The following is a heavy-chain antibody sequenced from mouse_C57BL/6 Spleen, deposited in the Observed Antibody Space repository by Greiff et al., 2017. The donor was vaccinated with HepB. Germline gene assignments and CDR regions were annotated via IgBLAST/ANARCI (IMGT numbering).Heavy chain of an antibody. D-gene: IGHD1-2*01. CDR2: INPNNGGT. Sequence: EVQGVESGPELVKPGASVKMSCKASGYTFTDYNMHWVKQSHGKSLEWIGYINPNNGGTSYNQKFKGKATLTVNKSSSTAYMELRSLTSEDSAVYYCAREDYYGPFFAYWGQGTLVTVSA. J-gene: IGHJ3*01. V-gene: IGHV1-22*01. CDR3: AREDYYGPFFAY. CDR1: GYTFTDYN.